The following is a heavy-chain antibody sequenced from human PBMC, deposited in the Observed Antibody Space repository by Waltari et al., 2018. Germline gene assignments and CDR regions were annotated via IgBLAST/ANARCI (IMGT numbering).Heavy chain of an antibody. J-gene: IGHJ4*02. CDR2: IYWDDDK. CDR3: AHKGVWGSYRWSGFDY. CDR1: GFSLSTSGVG. D-gene: IGHD3-16*02. V-gene: IGHV2-5*02. Sequence: QITLKESGPTLVKPTQTLTLTCTFSGFSLSTSGVGVGWIRQPPGKALEWLALIYWDDDKRYSPSLKSRLTSTKDTSKNQVVLTMTNMDPVDTATYDCAHKGVWGSYRWSGFDYWGQGTLVTVSS.